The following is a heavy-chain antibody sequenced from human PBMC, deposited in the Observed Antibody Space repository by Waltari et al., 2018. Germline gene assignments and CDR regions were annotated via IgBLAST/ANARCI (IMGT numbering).Heavy chain of an antibody. V-gene: IGHV3-9*01. CDR1: GFNFEDYA. CDR3: AKGNSAWYADY. CDR2: ISSNGGPI. J-gene: IGHJ4*02. Sequence: EVQLVESGGGLVQPGRSLRLSCAASGFNFEDYAMHWVRQAPGKVLEWVSRISSNGGPIGYADSVRGRFTISRDNAKSSLYLEMNSLRGEDTALYYCAKGNSAWYADYWGQGTLVTVSS. D-gene: IGHD6-19*01.